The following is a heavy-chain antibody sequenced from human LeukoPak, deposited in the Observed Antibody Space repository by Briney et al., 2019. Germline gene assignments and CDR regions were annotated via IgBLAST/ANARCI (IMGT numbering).Heavy chain of an antibody. CDR2: ISSSSSYI. CDR1: GFTFSSYW. Sequence: PGGSLRLSCAASGFTFSSYWMHWVRQAPGKGLEWVSSISSSSSYIYYADSVKGRFTISRDNAKNSLYLQMNSLRAEDTAVYYCARGSGTMVVTPLFHWGQGTLVTVSS. CDR3: ARGSGTMVVTPLFH. V-gene: IGHV3-21*01. D-gene: IGHD4-23*01. J-gene: IGHJ4*02.